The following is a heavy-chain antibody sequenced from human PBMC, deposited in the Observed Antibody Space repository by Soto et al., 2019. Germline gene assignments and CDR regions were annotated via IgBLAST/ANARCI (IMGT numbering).Heavy chain of an antibody. CDR1: VFTFSSYS. D-gene: IGHD3-10*01. V-gene: IGHV3-21*01. CDR3: ARELLLFGKSPLLSGIAV. CDR2: ISSSGSYI. J-gene: IGHJ6*02. Sequence: PGGSVRLCGAASVFTFSSYSMNCVRLAPGKRLEWVSSISSSGSYIYYAHSVKGRFTISRDNAKNSLYLQMNSLRAEVTAAYYCARELLLFGKSPLLSGIAVWGHATTVT.